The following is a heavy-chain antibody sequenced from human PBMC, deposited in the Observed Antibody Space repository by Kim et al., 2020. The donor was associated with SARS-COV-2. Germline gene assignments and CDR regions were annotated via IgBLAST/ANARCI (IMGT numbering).Heavy chain of an antibody. CDR1: GFTFGDYA. V-gene: IGHV3-49*03. CDR2: IRSKAYGGTT. Sequence: GGSLRLSCTASGFTFGDYAMSWFRQAPGKGLEWVGFIRSKAYGGTTEYAASVKGRFTISRDDSKSIANLQMNSLKTEDTAVYYCTRTWVTMVRGASRVPLWGQGTLVTVSS. J-gene: IGHJ4*02. D-gene: IGHD3-10*01. CDR3: TRTWVTMVRGASRVPL.